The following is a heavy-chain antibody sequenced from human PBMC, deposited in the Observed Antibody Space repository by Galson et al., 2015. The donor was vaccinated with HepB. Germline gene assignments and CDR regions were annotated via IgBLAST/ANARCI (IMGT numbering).Heavy chain of an antibody. J-gene: IGHJ6*02. CDR1: GFTFSSYA. Sequence: SLRLSCAASGFTFSSYAMHWVRQAPGKGLEYVSAISSNGGSTYYADSVKGRFTISRDNSKNTLYLQMGSLRAEDTAVYYCVKQIGFTYGDPRNYYYGMDVWGQGTTVTVSS. V-gene: IGHV3-64D*06. CDR2: ISSNGGST. CDR3: VKQIGFTYGDPRNYYYGMDV. D-gene: IGHD4-17*01.